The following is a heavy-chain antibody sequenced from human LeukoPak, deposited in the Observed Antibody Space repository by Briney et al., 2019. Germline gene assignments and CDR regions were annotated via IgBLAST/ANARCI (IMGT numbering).Heavy chain of an antibody. CDR1: GYTFTSYG. V-gene: IGHV1-18*01. D-gene: IGHD3-16*01. Sequence: GASVKVSCKASGYTFTSYGISWVRQAPGQGLEWMGWISAYNGNTNYAQKLQGRVTMTTDTSTSTAYMELRSLRSDDTAVYYCARMSLMITFGGVFDRSADVWGQGTTVTVSS. J-gene: IGHJ6*02. CDR2: ISAYNGNT. CDR3: ARMSLMITFGGVFDRSADV.